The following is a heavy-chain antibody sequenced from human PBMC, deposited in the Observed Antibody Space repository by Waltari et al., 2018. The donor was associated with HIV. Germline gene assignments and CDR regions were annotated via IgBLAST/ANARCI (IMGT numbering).Heavy chain of an antibody. D-gene: IGHD4-4*01. CDR1: GFSFRDYA. Sequence: EVQMLVSGGGLVQAGGSLRVSCAASGFSFRDYAMIWVRQAPGKELEWVSSISGSGGGTYYADSVKGRCTISRDNSKNILFLEVKSLKIEDTAFYYCAKGPNDYSNHYGFDSWGQGALVTVSS. CDR2: ISGSGGGT. CDR3: AKGPNDYSNHYGFDS. J-gene: IGHJ4*02. V-gene: IGHV3-23*01.